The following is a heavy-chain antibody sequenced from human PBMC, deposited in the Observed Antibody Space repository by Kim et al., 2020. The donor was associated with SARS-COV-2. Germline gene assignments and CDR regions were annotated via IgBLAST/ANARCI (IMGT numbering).Heavy chain of an antibody. CDR2: IYTSGST. J-gene: IGHJ3*02. CDR1: GGSISSGSYY. D-gene: IGHD5-18*01. CDR3: ARGYSYGYGGDAFDI. Sequence: SETLSLTCTVSGGSISSGSYYWSWIRQPAGKGLEWIGRIYTSGSTNYNPSLKSRVTISVDTSKNQFSLKLSSVTAAHTAVYYCARGYSYGYGGDAFDIWGQGTMVTVSS. V-gene: IGHV4-61*02.